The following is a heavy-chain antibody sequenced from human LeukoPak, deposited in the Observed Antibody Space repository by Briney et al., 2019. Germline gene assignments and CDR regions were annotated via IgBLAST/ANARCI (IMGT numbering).Heavy chain of an antibody. D-gene: IGHD4-23*01. CDR2: IYYSGST. J-gene: IGHJ1*01. CDR1: GGSISSSSYY. V-gene: IGHV4-61*05. CDR3: ASTYGGKLGAEYFQH. Sequence: SETLSLTCTVSGGSISSSSYYWGWIRQPPGKGLEWIGYIYYSGSTNYNPSLKSRVTISVDTSKNQFSLKLSSVTAADTAVYYCASTYGGKLGAEYFQHWGQGTLVTVSS.